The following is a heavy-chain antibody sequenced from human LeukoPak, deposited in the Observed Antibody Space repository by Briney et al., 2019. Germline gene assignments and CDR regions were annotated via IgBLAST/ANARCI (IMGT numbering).Heavy chain of an antibody. J-gene: IGHJ4*02. CDR2: INGDGTGT. CDR1: GFTFSDYW. D-gene: IGHD5-18*01. Sequence: PGGSLRLSCAASGFTFSDYWMHWVRQAPGKGLVWVSRINGDGTGTSYADSVKGRFTISRDNAKNSLYLQMNSLRAEDTAVYYCARDRAYGYSYYFDYWGQGTLVTVSS. V-gene: IGHV3-74*01. CDR3: ARDRAYGYSYYFDY.